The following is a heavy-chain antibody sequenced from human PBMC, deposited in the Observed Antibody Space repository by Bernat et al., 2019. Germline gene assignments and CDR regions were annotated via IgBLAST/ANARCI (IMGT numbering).Heavy chain of an antibody. D-gene: IGHD6-6*01. CDR1: GGTFSSYA. J-gene: IGHJ2*01. CDR2: VIPILDIT. V-gene: IGHV1-69*04. Sequence: QVQLVQSGAEVKKPGSSVKVSCKASGGTFSSYAINWVRQAPGQGLEWMGRVIPILDITNYAQKFQGRVTISADKSTSTAYMELSSLRSEDTAVYYCAKDFREYSRGPGYFDLWGRGTLVTVSS. CDR3: AKDFREYSRGPGYFDL.